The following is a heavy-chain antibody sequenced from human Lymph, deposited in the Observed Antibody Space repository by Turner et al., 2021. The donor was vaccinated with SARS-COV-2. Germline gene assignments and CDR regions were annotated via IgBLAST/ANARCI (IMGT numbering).Heavy chain of an antibody. CDR2: IYSGGST. CDR1: GFTVSSNC. CDR3: ARVLRYGDYFDY. V-gene: IGHV3-53*01. J-gene: IGHJ4*02. D-gene: IGHD4-17*01. Sequence: VHLVESGGGLIQLGESLRLPCAASGFTVSSNCMTWVRQDPVEGLECVSIIYSGGSTYYADSVKGRFTISRDNSKNTLYLQMNSLRADDTAVYYCARVLRYGDYFDYWGQGTLVTVSS.